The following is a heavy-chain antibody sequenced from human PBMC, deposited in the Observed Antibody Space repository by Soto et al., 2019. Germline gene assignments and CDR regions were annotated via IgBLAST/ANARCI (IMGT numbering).Heavy chain of an antibody. Sequence: QVQLVQSGAEVKKPGSSVKVSCRASGGTFSSYPINWVRQAPGQGLEWMGRITPILGIANYAQKFQGRVTITADKSMSTASMELSSLRSEDTAVYYCASQESSWGQGTLVTVSS. V-gene: IGHV1-69*02. CDR2: ITPILGIA. J-gene: IGHJ5*02. CDR1: GGTFSSYP. D-gene: IGHD3-10*01. CDR3: ASQESS.